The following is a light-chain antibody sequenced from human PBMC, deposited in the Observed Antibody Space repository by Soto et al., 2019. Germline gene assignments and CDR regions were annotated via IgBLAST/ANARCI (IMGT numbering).Light chain of an antibody. CDR2: AAS. V-gene: IGKV3-20*01. Sequence: EIVLTQSPGTLSVSPGERATLSCRASQTVSSNYLAWYQQKPGQAPRLLIYAASSRATGIPDRFSGSGSGTDFTLTISRLEPEDFAVYYCQQYGSPRTFGGGTKVDIK. CDR3: QQYGSPRT. J-gene: IGKJ4*01. CDR1: QTVSSNY.